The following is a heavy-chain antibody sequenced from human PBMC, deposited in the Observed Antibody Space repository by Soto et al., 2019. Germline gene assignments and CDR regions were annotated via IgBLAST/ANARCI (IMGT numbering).Heavy chain of an antibody. D-gene: IGHD3-10*01. V-gene: IGHV1-8*01. CDR1: GYTFTSYD. J-gene: IGHJ6*02. CDR3: ARGRGYGSGSYYYYYGMDV. CDR2: MNPNSGNT. Sequence: ASVKVSCKASGYTFTSYDINWVQQATGQGLEWMGWMNPNSGNTGYAQKFQGRVTMTRNTSISTAYMELSSLRSEDTAVYYCARGRGYGSGSYYYYYGMDVWGQGTTVTVSS.